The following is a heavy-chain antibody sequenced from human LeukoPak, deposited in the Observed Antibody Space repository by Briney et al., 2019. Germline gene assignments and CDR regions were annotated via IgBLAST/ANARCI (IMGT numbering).Heavy chain of an antibody. CDR1: GFTFSDYY. Sequence: GGSLRLSCAASGFTFSDYYMSWIRQAPGKGLEWVSYISSSGSTIYYADSVKGRFTISRDNAKNSLYLQMNSLRAEDTAVYYCARTTSLDSSGYYYVPFDYWGQGTLVTVSS. D-gene: IGHD3-22*01. V-gene: IGHV3-11*04. J-gene: IGHJ4*02. CDR2: ISSSGSTI. CDR3: ARTTSLDSSGYYYVPFDY.